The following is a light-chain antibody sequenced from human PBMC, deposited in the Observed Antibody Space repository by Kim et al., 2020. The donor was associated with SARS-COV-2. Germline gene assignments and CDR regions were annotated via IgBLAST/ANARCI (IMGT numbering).Light chain of an antibody. V-gene: IGLV3-21*01. CDR1: NIGSNS. CDR2: YDR. Sequence: PGKTAKISCGGNNIGSNSIHWYQQKPGQAPTLVIYYDRDRPSGIPERFSGSNSGNTATLTISRVEAGDEADYYCQVWDSGTDQWVFGGGTKLTVL. J-gene: IGLJ3*02. CDR3: QVWDSGTDQWV.